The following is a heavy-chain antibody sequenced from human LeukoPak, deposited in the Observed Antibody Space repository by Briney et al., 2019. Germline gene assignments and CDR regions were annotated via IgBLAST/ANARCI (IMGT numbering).Heavy chain of an antibody. J-gene: IGHJ1*01. D-gene: IGHD3-9*01. Sequence: GGSLRLSGAASGCTFSSYWMSWVRQAPGEGLDCVASIKQDGSQKPYVDSVKGRFTISRDNGKNSLDLQMNSLRAEDTAIYFCARVKDTNDDITFQHWGQGTLVSVSS. V-gene: IGHV3-7*01. CDR1: GCTFSSYW. CDR2: IKQDGSQK. CDR3: ARVKDTNDDITFQH.